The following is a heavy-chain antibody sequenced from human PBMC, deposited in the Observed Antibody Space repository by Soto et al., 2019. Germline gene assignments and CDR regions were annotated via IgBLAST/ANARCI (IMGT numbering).Heavy chain of an antibody. V-gene: IGHV3-48*02. D-gene: IGHD3-22*01. CDR3: ASMIVVVPPYYYYYGMDV. J-gene: IGHJ6*02. CDR1: GFTFSSYS. CDR2: ISSSSTI. Sequence: EVQLVESGGGLVQPGGSLRLSCAASGFTFSSYSMNWVRQAPGKGLEWVSYISSSSTIYYADSVKGRFTISRDNAKNSLYLQMNSLRDEDTAVYYCASMIVVVPPYYYYYGMDVWGQGTTVTVSS.